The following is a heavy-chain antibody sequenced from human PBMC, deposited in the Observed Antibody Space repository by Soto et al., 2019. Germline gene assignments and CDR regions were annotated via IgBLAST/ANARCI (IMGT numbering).Heavy chain of an antibody. CDR3: SIGSWSAETFDV. CDR2: IIPMLTVT. D-gene: IGHD2-2*01. J-gene: IGHJ3*01. V-gene: IGHV1-69*02. Sequence: QVHLIQSGAEVKKPGSSVKVSCKAAGGTFNTYTLIWVRQAPGHGLEWMGRIIPMLTVTNSAQKFQGRLTLPEDKSKGTAFMELTSLRSADTDVYYCSIGSWSAETFDVWGQGTMVTVSS. CDR1: GGTFNTYT.